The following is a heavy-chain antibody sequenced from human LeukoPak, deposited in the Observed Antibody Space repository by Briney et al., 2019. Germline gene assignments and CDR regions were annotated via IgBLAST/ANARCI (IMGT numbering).Heavy chain of an antibody. D-gene: IGHD2-8*01. J-gene: IGHJ3*02. CDR1: GGSISSGDYY. CDR2: IYYSGST. V-gene: IGHV4-30-4*01. CDR3: ARSPEGWDTILRRNVAFDI. Sequence: SETLSLTCTVSGGSISSGDYYWSWIRQPPGKGLEWIGYIYYSGSTYYNPSLKSRVIISVDTSKNQFSLKLSSVTAADTAVYYCARSPEGWDTILRRNVAFDIRGQGTTVTVSS.